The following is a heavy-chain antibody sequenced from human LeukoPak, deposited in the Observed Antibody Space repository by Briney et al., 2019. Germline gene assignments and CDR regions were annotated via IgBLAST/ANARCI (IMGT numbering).Heavy chain of an antibody. J-gene: IGHJ5*02. D-gene: IGHD5-18*01. CDR1: GYSFTSYW. Sequence: GESLQISCKGSGYSFTSYWVGWVRQMPGKGLEWMGIIYPGDSDTRYSPSFQGQVTISADKSISTAYLQWSSLKASDTAMYYCARLTAMVSQGWFDPWGQGTLVTVSS. CDR2: IYPGDSDT. CDR3: ARLTAMVSQGWFDP. V-gene: IGHV5-51*01.